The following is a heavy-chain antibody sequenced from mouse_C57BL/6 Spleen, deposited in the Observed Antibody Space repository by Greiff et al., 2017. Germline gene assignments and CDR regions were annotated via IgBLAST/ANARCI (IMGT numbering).Heavy chain of an antibody. J-gene: IGHJ2*01. CDR1: GYTFTSYG. CDR3: ARDTTVAKDY. D-gene: IGHD1-1*01. CDR2: IYLGNGYT. V-gene: IGHV1-58*01. Sequence: VQLQQSVAELVRPGSSVKMSCKTSGYTFTSYGINWVKQRPGQGLEWIGYIYLGNGYTEYNEKFKGKATLTSDTSSSTAYMQLSSLTSEDSAIYFCARDTTVAKDYWGQGTTLTVSS.